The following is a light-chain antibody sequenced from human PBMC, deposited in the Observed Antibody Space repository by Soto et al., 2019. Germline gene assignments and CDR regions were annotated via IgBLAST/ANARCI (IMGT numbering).Light chain of an antibody. V-gene: IGKV1-17*01. CDR3: QQLNSYPRT. Sequence: DIQMTQSPSSLSASVGDRVTITCRASQTIKNYLNWYQQKPGKAPKLLIFTTSTLHSGVPSRFSGTGSGTEFTLSISSLQPEDFATYYCQQLNSYPRTFGQGTKVDI. J-gene: IGKJ1*01. CDR2: TTS. CDR1: QTIKNY.